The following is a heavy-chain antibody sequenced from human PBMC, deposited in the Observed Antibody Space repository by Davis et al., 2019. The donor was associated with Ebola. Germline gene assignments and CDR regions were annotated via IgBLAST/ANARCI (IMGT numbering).Heavy chain of an antibody. CDR2: IWYDGSDK. V-gene: IGHV3-33*01. CDR3: ARVGPSGYSPGYMDV. D-gene: IGHD3-3*01. Sequence: GESLKIPCAAPGFTFSSYGMHRVRQAPGKGLEWVAVIWYDGSDKYYADSVKGRFTISRDNSKNTLYLQMNSLRAEDTAVYYCARVGPSGYSPGYMDVWGKGTTVTVSS. J-gene: IGHJ6*03. CDR1: GFTFSSYG.